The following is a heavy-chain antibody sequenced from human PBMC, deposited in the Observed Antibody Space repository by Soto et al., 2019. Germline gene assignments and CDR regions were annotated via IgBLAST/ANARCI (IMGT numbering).Heavy chain of an antibody. Sequence: ASVKVSFKASGFTFVMYAIHWVRQAPGQGLEWMAWINAGNGHTTYSQKFQGRVTIIRDTSARTVYMELRSLRFDDTATYYCARAGWFAEGYFDFWGQGTPVTVSS. J-gene: IGHJ4*02. CDR1: GFTFVMYA. CDR2: INAGNGHT. D-gene: IGHD3-10*01. V-gene: IGHV1-3*01. CDR3: ARAGWFAEGYFDF.